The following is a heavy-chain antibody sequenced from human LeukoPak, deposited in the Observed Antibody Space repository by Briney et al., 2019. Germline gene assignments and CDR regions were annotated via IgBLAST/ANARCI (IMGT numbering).Heavy chain of an antibody. CDR3: ARRMVRGVGYDP. J-gene: IGHJ5*02. CDR2: IIPIFGTA. CDR1: GGTFSSYA. Sequence: SVKVSCKASGGTFSSYAISWVRQAPGQGLEWMGGIIPIFGTANYAQKFQGRVTITADESTSTAYMELSSLRSEDTAVYYCARRMVRGVGYDPWGQGTLVTVSS. D-gene: IGHD3-10*01. V-gene: IGHV1-69*13.